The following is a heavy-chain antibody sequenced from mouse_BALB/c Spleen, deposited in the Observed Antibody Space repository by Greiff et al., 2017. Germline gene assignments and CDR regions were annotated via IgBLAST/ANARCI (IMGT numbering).Heavy chain of an antibody. J-gene: IGHJ4*01. CDR2: IFPGSGNT. V-gene: IGHV1-66*01. CDR3: ARCYGNYDAMDY. CDR1: GYSFTSYY. Sequence: QVQLKQSGPELVKPGASVKISCKASGYSFTSYYIHWVKQRPGQGLEWIGWIFPGSGNTKYNEKFKGKATLTADTSSSTAYMQLSSLTSEDSAVYFCARCYGNYDAMDYWGQGTSVTVSS. D-gene: IGHD2-1*01.